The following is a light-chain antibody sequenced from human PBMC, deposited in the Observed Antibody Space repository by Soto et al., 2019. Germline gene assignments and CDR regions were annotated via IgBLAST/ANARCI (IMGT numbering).Light chain of an antibody. Sequence: DIPMTQSPSTLSASVGDRVTITCRASQSISSWLAWYQQKPGKAPKLLIYDASSLESGVPSRFSVSGSVTEFTLTISSLQPDDFATYYCQQYNSYLWTFGQGTKVEIK. J-gene: IGKJ1*01. CDR2: DAS. CDR1: QSISSW. CDR3: QQYNSYLWT. V-gene: IGKV1-5*01.